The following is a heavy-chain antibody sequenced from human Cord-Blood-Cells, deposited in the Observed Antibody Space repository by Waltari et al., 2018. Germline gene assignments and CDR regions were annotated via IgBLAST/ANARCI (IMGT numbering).Heavy chain of an antibody. J-gene: IGHJ4*02. CDR3: ARGYNWNY. CDR1: GYTFIGYY. D-gene: IGHD1-20*01. Sequence: VHLVQSGAVVKTPGASVKVSCTASGYTFIGYYIPWVRQAPGQGLAWMGWINPNSGGTNYAQKFQGRVTMTRDTSISTAYMELSRLRADDTAVYYVARGYNWNYWGQGTLVTVSS. CDR2: INPNSGGT. V-gene: IGHV1-2*02.